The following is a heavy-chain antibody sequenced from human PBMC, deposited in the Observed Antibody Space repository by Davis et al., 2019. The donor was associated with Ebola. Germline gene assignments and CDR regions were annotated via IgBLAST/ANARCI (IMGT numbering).Heavy chain of an antibody. Sequence: GESLKISCSASGFTFSSYAMHWVRQAPGKGLEYVSAISSNGGSTYYADSVKGRFTISRDNSKNTLYLQMSSLRAEDTAVYYCVKGGDYGDHWGQGTLVTVSS. V-gene: IGHV3-64D*06. CDR3: VKGGDYGDH. J-gene: IGHJ4*02. CDR2: ISSNGGST. CDR1: GFTFSSYA.